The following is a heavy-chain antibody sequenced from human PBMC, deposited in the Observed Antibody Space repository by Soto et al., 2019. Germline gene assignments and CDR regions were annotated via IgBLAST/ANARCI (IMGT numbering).Heavy chain of an antibody. CDR2: INHSGST. D-gene: IGHD4-4*01. Sequence: SETLSLTCAVYGGSFSGYYWSWIRQPPGKGLEWIGEINHSGSTNYNPSLKSRVTISVDTSKKQFSLKLSSVTAADTFVYYCASRGMTTENYYYYYMDVWGKGTTITVSS. CDR3: ASRGMTTENYYYYYMDV. CDR1: GGSFSGYY. V-gene: IGHV4-34*01. J-gene: IGHJ6*03.